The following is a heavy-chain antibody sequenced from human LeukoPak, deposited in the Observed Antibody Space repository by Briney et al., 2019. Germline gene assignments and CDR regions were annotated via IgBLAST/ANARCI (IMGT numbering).Heavy chain of an antibody. CDR1: GYTFTDHY. CDR2: FNPNSGDA. V-gene: IGHV1-2*02. J-gene: IGHJ4*02. Sequence: PRASVKVSCKASGYTFTDHYLHWVRQAPGQGPEWMGWFNPNSGDANYAQRFQGRVTMTRVTSISTAYMEMKGLTIDDTAVYYCARDKGSGMLPFDYWGQGTRVTASS. CDR3: ARDKGSGMLPFDY. D-gene: IGHD1-1*01.